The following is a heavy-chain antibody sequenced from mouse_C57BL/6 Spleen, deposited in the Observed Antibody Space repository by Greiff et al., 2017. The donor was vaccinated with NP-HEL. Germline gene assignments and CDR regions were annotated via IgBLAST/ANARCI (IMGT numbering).Heavy chain of an antibody. V-gene: IGHV14-4*01. CDR2: IDPENGDT. Sequence: VQLQQSGAEFVRPGASVKLSCTASGFNIKDDYMHWVKQRPEQGLEWIGWIDPENGDTEYASKFQGKATITADTSSNTAYLQLSSLTSEDTAVYYCTTGYNPYWGQGTLVTVSA. CDR1: GFNIKDDY. D-gene: IGHD1-3*01. J-gene: IGHJ3*01. CDR3: TTGYNPY.